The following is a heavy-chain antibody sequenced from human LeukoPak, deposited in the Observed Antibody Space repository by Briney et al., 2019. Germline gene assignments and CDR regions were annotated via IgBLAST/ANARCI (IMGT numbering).Heavy chain of an antibody. V-gene: IGHV3-74*01. CDR2: FNGDESNT. J-gene: IGHJ3*02. CDR1: GFTLSSYW. D-gene: IGHD5-24*01. CDR3: ARGNGYALDI. Sequence: PGGSLRLSCVASGFTLSSYWIHWVRQTPGKGLVWVARFNGDESNTVYAGSVKGRFTISRDNVKNTLFMQMNSLRAEDTAVYYCARGNGYALDIWGQGTMVTVSS.